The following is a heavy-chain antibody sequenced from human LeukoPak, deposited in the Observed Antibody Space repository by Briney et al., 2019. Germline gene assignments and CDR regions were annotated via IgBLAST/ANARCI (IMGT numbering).Heavy chain of an antibody. CDR3: AKDAFNWGRPYFDY. CDR1: GGTFSSYA. CDR2: IIPIFGTA. V-gene: IGHV1-69*06. J-gene: IGHJ4*02. D-gene: IGHD7-27*01. Sequence: SVKVSCKASGGTFSSYAISWVRQAPGQGLEWMGGIIPIFGTANYAQKFQGRVTITADKSTSTAYMELSSLRAEDTAVYYCAKDAFNWGRPYFDYWGQGTLVTVSS.